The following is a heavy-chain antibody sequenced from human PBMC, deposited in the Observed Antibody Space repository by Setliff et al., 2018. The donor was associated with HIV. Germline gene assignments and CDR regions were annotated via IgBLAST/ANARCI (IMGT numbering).Heavy chain of an antibody. CDR1: DYTFRNFH. V-gene: IGHV1-18*01. J-gene: IGHJ4*02. CDR3: ARDFPRFSSGYYWNFDY. CDR2: ISPNNGDT. Sequence: ASVKVSCKTSDYTFRNFHLSWARQAPGQGLEWIGWISPNNGDTKYALNFQGRVTMTADTSTSTVYMELRSLTSDDTAVYYCARDFPRFSSGYYWNFDYWGQGTRVTVSS. D-gene: IGHD6-19*01.